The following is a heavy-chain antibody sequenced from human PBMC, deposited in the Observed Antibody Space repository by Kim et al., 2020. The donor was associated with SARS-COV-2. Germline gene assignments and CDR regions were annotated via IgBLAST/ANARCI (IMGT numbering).Heavy chain of an antibody. J-gene: IGHJ4*02. Sequence: GGSLRLSCAGSGFTFTNAWMSWVRQAPGKGLEWVGRIKSNVDGGTSDYAAPVKGRFTISRDDSKDTLYLQMNSLKTEDTAVYYYTTEYWGSFNYWGQGTLVTVSS. V-gene: IGHV3-15*01. CDR1: GFTFTNAW. CDR2: IKSNVDGGTS. CDR3: TTEYWGSFNY. D-gene: IGHD7-27*01.